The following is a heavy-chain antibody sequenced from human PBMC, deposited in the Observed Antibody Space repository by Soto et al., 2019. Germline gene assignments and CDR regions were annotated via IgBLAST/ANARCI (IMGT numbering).Heavy chain of an antibody. V-gene: IGHV1-69*01. CDR3: ARDASGYYYTWFDP. CDR2: IIPIFGTA. J-gene: IGHJ5*02. Sequence: QVQLVQSGAEVKKPGSSVKVSCKASGGTFSSYAISWVRQAPGQGLEWMGGIIPIFGTANYAQKFQGRVTITADESTSTAYMKLSSLRSEETDVYYCARDASGYYYTWFDPWGQGTLVTVSS. D-gene: IGHD3-22*01. CDR1: GGTFSSYA.